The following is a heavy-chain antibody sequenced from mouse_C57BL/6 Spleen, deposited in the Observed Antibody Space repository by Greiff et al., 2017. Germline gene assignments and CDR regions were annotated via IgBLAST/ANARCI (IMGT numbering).Heavy chain of an antibody. D-gene: IGHD2-3*01. J-gene: IGHJ2*01. Sequence: EVQLVESGGGLVQPGGSLSLSCAASGFTFTDYYMSWVRQPPGKALEWLGFIRNKANGYTTEYSASVKGRFTISRDNSQSILYLQMNALRAEDSATYYCARPIYDGIFDYWGQGTTLTVSS. CDR1: GFTFTDYY. V-gene: IGHV7-3*01. CDR3: ARPIYDGIFDY. CDR2: IRNKANGYTT.